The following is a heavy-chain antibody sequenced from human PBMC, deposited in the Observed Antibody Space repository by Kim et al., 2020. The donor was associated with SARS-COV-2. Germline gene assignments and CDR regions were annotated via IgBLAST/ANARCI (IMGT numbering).Heavy chain of an antibody. D-gene: IGHD6-13*01. J-gene: IGHJ6*02. CDR3: ARHSSSFTGRDYYGMDV. Sequence: LKSRVTISVDTSKNQFSLKLSSVTAADTAVYYCARHSSSFTGRDYYGMDVWGQGTTVTVSS. V-gene: IGHV4-39*01.